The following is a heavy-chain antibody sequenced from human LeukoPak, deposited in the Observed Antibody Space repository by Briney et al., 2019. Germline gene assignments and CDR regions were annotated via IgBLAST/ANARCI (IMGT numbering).Heavy chain of an antibody. CDR2: ISSSSSYI. V-gene: IGHV3-21*01. J-gene: IGHJ4*02. CDR3: ARAGITGDFSTPFDY. D-gene: IGHD7-27*01. CDR1: GFTFSSYS. Sequence: GGTLRLSCAASGFTFSSYSMNWVRQAPGKGLEWVSSISSSSSYIYYADSVKGRFTISRDNAKNSLYLQMNSLRAEDTAVYYCARAGITGDFSTPFDYWGQGTLVTVSS.